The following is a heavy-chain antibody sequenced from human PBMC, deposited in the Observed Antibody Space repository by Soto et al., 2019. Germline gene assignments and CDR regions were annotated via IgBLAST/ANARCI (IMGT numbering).Heavy chain of an antibody. CDR1: GVSISSGGYY. J-gene: IGHJ6*02. CDR3: ARVNYYYGMDV. CDR2: IYYSGST. Sequence: TSETLSLTCTVSGVSISSGGYYWSWIRQHPGKGLEWIGYIYYSGSTYYNPSLKSRVTISVDTSKNQFSLKLSSVTAADTAVYYCARVNYYYGMDVWGQGTTVTVSS. V-gene: IGHV4-31*03.